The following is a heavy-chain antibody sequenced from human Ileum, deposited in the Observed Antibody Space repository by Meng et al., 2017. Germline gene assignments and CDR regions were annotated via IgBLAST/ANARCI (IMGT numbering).Heavy chain of an antibody. Sequence: GESLKISCAASGFTFSSYAMHWVRQAPGKGLEWVAVISYDGSNKYYADSVKGRFTISRDNSKNTLYLQMNSLSAEDTAVYYCARDATWYYDSSGYYLGYWGQGTLVTVSS. CDR2: ISYDGSNK. CDR3: ARDATWYYDSSGYYLGY. CDR1: GFTFSSYA. V-gene: IGHV3-30*01. D-gene: IGHD3-22*01. J-gene: IGHJ4*02.